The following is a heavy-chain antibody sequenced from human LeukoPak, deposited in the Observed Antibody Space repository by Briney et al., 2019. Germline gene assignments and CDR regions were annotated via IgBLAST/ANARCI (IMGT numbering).Heavy chain of an antibody. CDR1: GFTFSSYA. CDR2: INHSGST. CDR3: ARTYSSGWYGASFDY. J-gene: IGHJ4*02. V-gene: IGHV4-34*01. Sequence: PGGSLRLSCAASGFTFSSYAMSWVRQPPGKGLEWIGEINHSGSTNYNPSLKSRVTISVDTSKNQFSLKLSSVTAADTAVYYCARTYSSGWYGASFDYWGQGTLVTVSS. D-gene: IGHD6-19*01.